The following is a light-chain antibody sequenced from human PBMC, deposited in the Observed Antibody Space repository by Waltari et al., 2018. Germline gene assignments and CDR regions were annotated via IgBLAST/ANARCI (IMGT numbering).Light chain of an antibody. J-gene: IGLJ2*01. CDR3: QSADSSGMI. CDR2: KDS. Sequence: SAELPQPPSVSVSPGQTARIPCSGATLPDQYTYWYHQKSGQAPVMVISKDSERPSGIPERFSGSSSGTTVTLTISGVQAEDEGDYYCQSADSSGMIFGGGTKLTVL. V-gene: IGLV3-25*03. CDR1: TLPDQY.